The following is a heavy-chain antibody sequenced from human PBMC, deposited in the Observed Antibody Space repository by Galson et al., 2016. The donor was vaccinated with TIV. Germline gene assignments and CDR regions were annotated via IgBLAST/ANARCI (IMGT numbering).Heavy chain of an antibody. CDR3: TRDLGLGAFDI. Sequence: ETLSLTCTVSSDSIINYYLSWIRQPPGKGLEWIGYISDSERSNENPSLKSRVTISVDTSKKQISLKLKSVTAADTAMYYCTRDLGLGAFDIWGQGTMVTVSS. J-gene: IGHJ3*02. D-gene: IGHD7-27*01. CDR2: ISDSERS. CDR1: SDSIINYY. V-gene: IGHV4-59*01.